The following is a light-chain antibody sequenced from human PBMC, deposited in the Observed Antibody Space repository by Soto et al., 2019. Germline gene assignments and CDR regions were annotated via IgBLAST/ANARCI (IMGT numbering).Light chain of an antibody. CDR1: QSISSW. CDR3: HQYSYFAT. CDR2: KAS. V-gene: IGKV1-5*03. J-gene: IGKJ1*01. Sequence: DIQMTQSPSTLSASVGDRVTITCRASQSISSWLTWYQQKAGQAPKLPIYKASIVESGIPSRFSASGSGTEFTLAISSLQPDDSATYYCHQYSYFATFGQGTRVEV.